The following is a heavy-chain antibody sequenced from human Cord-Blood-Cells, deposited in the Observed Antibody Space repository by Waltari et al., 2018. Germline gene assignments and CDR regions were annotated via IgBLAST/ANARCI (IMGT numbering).Heavy chain of an antibody. CDR3: AKSSPSSDAFDI. V-gene: IGHV3-23*01. CDR2: ISGRGGRK. CDR1: GFTFSSYA. Sequence: EVQLLESGGGLVQPGGSLRLSCAASGFTFSSYAMSWVRQAPGKGLEWVSAISGRGGRKYYGDAGKGRFTISRDNSKNTLYLQMNSLRAEDTAVYYCAKSSPSSDAFDIWGQGTMVTVSS. J-gene: IGHJ3*02. D-gene: IGHD6-6*01.